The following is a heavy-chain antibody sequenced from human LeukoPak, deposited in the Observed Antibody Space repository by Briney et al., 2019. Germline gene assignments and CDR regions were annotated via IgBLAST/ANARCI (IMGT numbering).Heavy chain of an antibody. J-gene: IGHJ4*02. V-gene: IGHV3-23*01. CDR2: ISDSGGST. CDR1: GFTFSSYA. CDR3: AKSKDYYGSASYDDY. Sequence: GGSLRPSCAASGFTFSSYAMSWVCQAPGKGLEGVSAISDSGGSTYYADSVKGRFTIPRDNSTNTLYLQMNSLRAEDTAVYYCAKSKDYYGSASYDDYWGQGTLVTVSS. D-gene: IGHD3-10*01.